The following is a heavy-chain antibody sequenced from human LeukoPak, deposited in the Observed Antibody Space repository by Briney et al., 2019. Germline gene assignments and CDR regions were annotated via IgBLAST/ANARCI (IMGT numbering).Heavy chain of an antibody. CDR1: GGSISQSSYY. Sequence: NTSETLSLTCTISGGSISQSSYYWGWIRQPPGKGLEWIGSIYYSGNTYYNPSLKSRVTISVDTSKNQFSLKLNSVTAADTAVYYCARLSLYNTQDYWGRGTLVTVSS. J-gene: IGHJ4*02. CDR3: ARLSLYNTQDY. CDR2: IYYSGNT. D-gene: IGHD5-24*01. V-gene: IGHV4-39*01.